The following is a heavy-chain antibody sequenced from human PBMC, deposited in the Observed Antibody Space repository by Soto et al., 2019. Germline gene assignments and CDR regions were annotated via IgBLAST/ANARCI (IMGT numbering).Heavy chain of an antibody. CDR1: GGTFSNYV. D-gene: IGHD1-7*01. CDR2: IIPISGAA. CDR3: ARDMTRTVVPYFDF. V-gene: IGHV1-69*06. J-gene: IGHJ4*02. Sequence: SLKVSCKASGGTFSNYVVNWVRQAPGQGLEWMGRIIPISGAANYAQKFQGRVTITADKSTSTSYMELSSLGSEDTAVYYCARDMTRTVVPYFDFWGQGTLVTVSS.